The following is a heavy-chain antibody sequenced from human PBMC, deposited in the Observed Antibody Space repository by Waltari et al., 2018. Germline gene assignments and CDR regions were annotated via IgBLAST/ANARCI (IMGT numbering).Heavy chain of an antibody. J-gene: IGHJ4*02. D-gene: IGHD6-19*01. Sequence: QVPLEHSGHGEKKPGASPSVSCTVSGTSLVGLSLHWVRLAPGEGLEWMGGSDPEHGETVYAQQFQGRITMTEDRSRDIAYMELSSLRSEDTAIHYCATGITVAGNLDFWGQGTQVTVSS. CDR1: GTSLVGLS. V-gene: IGHV1-24*01. CDR3: ATGITVAGNLDF. CDR2: SDPEHGET.